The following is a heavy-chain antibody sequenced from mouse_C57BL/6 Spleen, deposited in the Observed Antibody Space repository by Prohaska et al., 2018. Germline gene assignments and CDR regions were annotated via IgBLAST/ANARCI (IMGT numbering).Heavy chain of an antibody. CDR3: ARGGTTVVDY. Sequence: HGKSLEWIGDINPNNGGTSYNQKFKGKATLTVDKSSSTAYMELRSLTSEDSAVYYCARGGTTVVDYWGQGTTLTVSS. D-gene: IGHD1-1*01. J-gene: IGHJ2*01. CDR2: INPNNGGT. V-gene: IGHV1-26*01.